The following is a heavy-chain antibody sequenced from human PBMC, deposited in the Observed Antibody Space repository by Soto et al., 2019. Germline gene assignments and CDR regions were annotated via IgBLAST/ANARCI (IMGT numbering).Heavy chain of an antibody. Sequence: SETLSLTCAVYGGSFSGYYWSWIRQPPGKGLEWIGEINHSGSTNYNPSLKSRVTISVDTSKNQFSLKLSSVTAADTAVYYCARESSGYDLRSYYYYMDVWGKGTTVTVSS. CDR2: INHSGST. CDR1: GGSFSGYY. CDR3: ARESSGYDLRSYYYYMDV. V-gene: IGHV4-34*01. D-gene: IGHD5-12*01. J-gene: IGHJ6*03.